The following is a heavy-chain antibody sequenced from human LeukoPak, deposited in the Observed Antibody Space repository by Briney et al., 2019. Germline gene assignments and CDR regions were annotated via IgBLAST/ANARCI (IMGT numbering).Heavy chain of an antibody. CDR2: ISAYKGKT. D-gene: IGHD1-1*01. CDR3: ARTLGGNDVDRTTGFDL. J-gene: IGHJ2*01. V-gene: IGHV1-18*01. CDR1: GYNFEILG. Sequence: GSSVPVSCKASGYNFEILGISWVRQAPGQGLEWMGWISAYKGKTNYAQKFQGRVTMTTDTSTSTAYMDLRSLTSDDTAVYYCARTLGGNDVDRTTGFDLWGRGTLDSVSS.